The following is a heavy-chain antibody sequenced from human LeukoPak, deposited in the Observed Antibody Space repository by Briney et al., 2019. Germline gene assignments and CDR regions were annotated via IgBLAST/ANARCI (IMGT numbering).Heavy chain of an antibody. CDR1: GGSFSGYY. J-gene: IGHJ3*02. Sequence: KASETLSLTCAVYGGSFSGYYWSWIRQPPGKGLERIGEINHSGSTNYNPSLKSRVTISVDTSKNQFSLKLSSVTAADTAVYYCARGLRDSSGPYAFDIWGQGTMVTVSS. CDR2: INHSGST. D-gene: IGHD3-22*01. V-gene: IGHV4-34*01. CDR3: ARGLRDSSGPYAFDI.